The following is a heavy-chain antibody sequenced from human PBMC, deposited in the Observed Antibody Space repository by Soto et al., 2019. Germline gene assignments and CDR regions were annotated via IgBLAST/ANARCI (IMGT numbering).Heavy chain of an antibody. Sequence: EVQLVESGGGLVQPGGSLRLSCAASGFTFSSYSMNWVRQAPGKGLEWVSYISSSSSTIYYADSVKGRFTISRDNAKNSLYLQMNSLRDEDTAVYYCARGGGSSPRDYDYYYGMDVWGQGTTVTVSS. CDR2: ISSSSSTI. CDR3: ARGGGSSPRDYDYYYGMDV. CDR1: GFTFSSYS. D-gene: IGHD6-13*01. V-gene: IGHV3-48*02. J-gene: IGHJ6*02.